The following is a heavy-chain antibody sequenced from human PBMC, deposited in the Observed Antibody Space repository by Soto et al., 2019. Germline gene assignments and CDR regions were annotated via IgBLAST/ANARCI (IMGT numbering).Heavy chain of an antibody. CDR1: GYIFSMYS. J-gene: IGHJ4*02. Sequence: QVQLVQSGAEVKKPGAPVKVSCKTSGYIFSMYSISCVRQAPGHGPEWMGWISGYNGNTNYAPKFQGRVTMTTDTSTSTAHMELRSLTSDDTAVYYCARGMGLAADFDYWGQGTRVTVSS. V-gene: IGHV1-18*01. D-gene: IGHD3-9*01. CDR3: ARGMGLAADFDY. CDR2: ISGYNGNT.